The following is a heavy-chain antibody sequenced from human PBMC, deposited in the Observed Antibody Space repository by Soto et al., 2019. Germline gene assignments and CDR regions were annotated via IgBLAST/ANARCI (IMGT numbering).Heavy chain of an antibody. CDR3: AKTDPGGRCSGICYPDY. CDR2: IGSAGDT. D-gene: IGHD2-15*01. V-gene: IGHV3-13*01. Sequence: PGGSLRLSCAASGFTFSSYDMHWVRQATGKGLEWVSAIGSAGDTYYPDSVKGRFTISRDNSKNTLYLQMNSLRPEDTAVYYCAKTDPGGRCSGICYPDYWGQGTLVTVSS. J-gene: IGHJ4*02. CDR1: GFTFSSYD.